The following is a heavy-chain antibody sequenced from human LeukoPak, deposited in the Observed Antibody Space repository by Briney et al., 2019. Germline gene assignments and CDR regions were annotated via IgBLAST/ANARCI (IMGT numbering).Heavy chain of an antibody. Sequence: ASVKVSCKASGYTFTAYYMHWVRQAPGQGLEWLGWINPNSGGTNYAQKFQGWVTMPRDTSISTAYMELSRLRSDDTAVYYCARTGYSGEDNAFDIWGQGTMVTVSS. V-gene: IGHV1-2*04. D-gene: IGHD6-25*01. CDR3: ARTGYSGEDNAFDI. J-gene: IGHJ3*02. CDR2: INPNSGGT. CDR1: GYTFTAYY.